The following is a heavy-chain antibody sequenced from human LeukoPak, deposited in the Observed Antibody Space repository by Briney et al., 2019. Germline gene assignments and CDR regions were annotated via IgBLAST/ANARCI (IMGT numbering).Heavy chain of an antibody. V-gene: IGHV4-61*01. Sequence: SETLSLTCTVSGGSVSSGSYYWSWIRQPPGKGLEWIGYIYYSGSTNYNPSLKSRVTISVDTSKNQFSLKLSSVTAADTAVYYCARGLSAIVYWGQGTLVTVSS. CDR3: ARGLSAIVY. J-gene: IGHJ4*02. CDR2: IYYSGST. CDR1: GGSVSSGSYY. D-gene: IGHD2-15*01.